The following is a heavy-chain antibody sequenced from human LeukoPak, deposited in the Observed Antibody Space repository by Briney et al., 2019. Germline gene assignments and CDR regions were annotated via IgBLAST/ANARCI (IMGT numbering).Heavy chain of an antibody. D-gene: IGHD2-15*01. CDR1: GFTFSTYA. J-gene: IGHJ4*02. CDR2: ISSTDTYI. Sequence: PGGSLRLSCAASGFTFSTYAMNWVRQAPGKGLEWVSLISSTDTYIYYIDSVKGRFTISRDNAKNSLYLQMNSLRVEDTAVYYCVRGEYMVPAVFDSWGQGTLVTVSS. V-gene: IGHV3-21*01. CDR3: VRGEYMVPAVFDS.